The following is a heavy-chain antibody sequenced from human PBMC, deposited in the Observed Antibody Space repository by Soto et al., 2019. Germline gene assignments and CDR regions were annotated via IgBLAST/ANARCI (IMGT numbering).Heavy chain of an antibody. D-gene: IGHD2-21*02. V-gene: IGHV3-23*01. Sequence: GGSLRLSCAASGLTFSSYAMSWVRQAPGKGLEWVSAISGSGGSTYYADSVKGRFTISRDNSKNTLYLQMNSLRAEDTAVYYCAKDSIVVETLYGMDVWGQGTTVTVSS. CDR1: GLTFSSYA. CDR3: AKDSIVVETLYGMDV. CDR2: ISGSGGST. J-gene: IGHJ6*02.